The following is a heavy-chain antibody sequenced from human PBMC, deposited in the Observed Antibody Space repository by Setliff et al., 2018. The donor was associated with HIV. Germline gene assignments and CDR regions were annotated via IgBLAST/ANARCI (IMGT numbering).Heavy chain of an antibody. CDR2: ISYDGSNK. D-gene: IGHD3-22*01. J-gene: IGHJ4*02. CDR3: AGSRGYFVKAD. Sequence: GGSLRLSCAASGFTFRNHAMHWVRQAPGKGLEWVAVISYDGSNKFYADSVKGRFTISRDNVKNSLYLQMNSLRGEDTAVYYCAGSRGYFVKADWGQGTLVTVSS. CDR1: GFTFRNHA. V-gene: IGHV3-30*04.